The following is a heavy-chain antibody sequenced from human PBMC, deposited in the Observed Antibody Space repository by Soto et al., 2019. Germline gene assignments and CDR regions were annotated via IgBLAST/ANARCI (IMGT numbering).Heavy chain of an antibody. V-gene: IGHV3-9*01. Sequence: DVQLVESGGGLVQPGRSLRLSCAASGFTFDDYAMHWVRQAPGKGLEWVSGISWNSGSIGYADSVKGRFTISRDNAKNSLYLQMNSLRAEDTALYYCAKDYRGSGAFDIWGQGTMVTVSS. D-gene: IGHD3-10*01. CDR1: GFTFDDYA. CDR3: AKDYRGSGAFDI. J-gene: IGHJ3*02. CDR2: ISWNSGSI.